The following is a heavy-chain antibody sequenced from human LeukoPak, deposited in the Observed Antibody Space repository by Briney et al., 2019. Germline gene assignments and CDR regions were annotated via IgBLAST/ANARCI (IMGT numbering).Heavy chain of an antibody. J-gene: IGHJ5*02. CDR3: ARQPLTSYNWFDP. CDR2: IQPGDSDT. V-gene: IGHV5-51*01. D-gene: IGHD1-14*01. CDR1: GYSFTTFW. Sequence: WESLKISCKGPGYSFTTFWIAWVRPMPGKGLGWVGIIQPGDSDTRYSPSFQGQVTISADNSISTAYLQWNSLKASDTAMYYCARQPLTSYNWFDPCGEGALVTVSS.